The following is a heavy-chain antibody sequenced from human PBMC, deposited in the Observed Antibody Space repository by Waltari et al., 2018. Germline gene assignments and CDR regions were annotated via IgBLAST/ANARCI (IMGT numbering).Heavy chain of an antibody. CDR3: VAAKEYYYDGSGDDAFET. V-gene: IGHV4-38-2*01. Sequence: QVQLQESGPGLAKSTEPLSLTCDVSGYSMRSGYYWGWFRQPPRKGLEWIGSIYQSGSSYYNPSLRSRVTISVDTSRNQFSLEMTSVTATDTATYYCVAAKEYYYDGSGDDAFETWGQGTLVTVSS. CDR2: IYQSGSS. D-gene: IGHD3-22*01. CDR1: GYSMRSGYY. J-gene: IGHJ3*02.